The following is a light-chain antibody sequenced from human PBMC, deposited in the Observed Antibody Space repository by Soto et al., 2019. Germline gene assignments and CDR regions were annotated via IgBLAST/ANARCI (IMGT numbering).Light chain of an antibody. V-gene: IGKV3-20*01. Sequence: EVVLTQSPGTLSLSPGERATLTCRTSQTVSSSFFSWYQQTPGQAPRLLIYDASIRATDIPDMFTGSGSGTDFTLTSSRLELEDFAVYYCHQDRYLGTFGQGTKVEIK. CDR3: HQDRYLGT. J-gene: IGKJ1*01. CDR2: DAS. CDR1: QTVSSSF.